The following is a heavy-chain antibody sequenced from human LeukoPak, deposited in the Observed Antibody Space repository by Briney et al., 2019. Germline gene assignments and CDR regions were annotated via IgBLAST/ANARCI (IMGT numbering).Heavy chain of an antibody. V-gene: IGHV3-64*01. Sequence: PGGSLRLSXAASGFTFSSYAMHWVRQAPGKGLEYVSAISSNGGSTYYANSVKGRFTISRDNSKNTLYLQMGSLRAGDMAVYYCARDLGHPTLQSVDYWGQGTLVTVSS. CDR3: ARDLGHPTLQSVDY. D-gene: IGHD4-11*01. CDR1: GFTFSSYA. CDR2: ISSNGGST. J-gene: IGHJ4*02.